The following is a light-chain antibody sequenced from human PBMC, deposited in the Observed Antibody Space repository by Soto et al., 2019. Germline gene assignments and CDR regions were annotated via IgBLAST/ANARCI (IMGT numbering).Light chain of an antibody. CDR1: SSDVGGYNY. CDR2: EVS. J-gene: IGLJ1*01. Sequence: QSALTQPASVSGSPGQSITISCTGTSSDVGGYNYVSWYQHHPGKAPKLMIYEVSNRPTGVSNRFSGSKSGNTASLTISGLKAEDEADNYCSSSTSSSTQDFGTGTKLTVL. V-gene: IGLV2-14*01. CDR3: SSSTSSSTQD.